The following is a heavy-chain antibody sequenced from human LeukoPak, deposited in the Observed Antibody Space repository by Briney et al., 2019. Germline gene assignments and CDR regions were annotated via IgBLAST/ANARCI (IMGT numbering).Heavy chain of an antibody. Sequence: VGSLRLSCAASGFTVRSNYMSWVRQAPGKELECFSVIHSGGTTFYADSVKGRITISRDDSKNTLYLQMNSLRAEDTAVYYCATGSLGDYYYGMDVWGQGTTVTVSS. V-gene: IGHV3-66*01. J-gene: IGHJ6*02. D-gene: IGHD6-13*01. CDR3: ATGSLGDYYYGMDV. CDR1: GFTVRSNY. CDR2: IHSGGTT.